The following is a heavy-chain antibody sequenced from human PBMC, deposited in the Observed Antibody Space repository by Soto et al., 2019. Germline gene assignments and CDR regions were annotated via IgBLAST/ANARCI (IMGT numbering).Heavy chain of an antibody. V-gene: IGHV2-5*02. Sequence: SGPTLVNPTQTLTLTCTFSGFSLSTSGVGVGWIRQPPGKALEWLALIYWDDDKRYSPSLKSRLTITKDTSKNQVVLTMTNMDPVDTATYYCARTKSLYYDFWSGYPSGAFDIWGQGTMVTVSS. CDR1: GFSLSTSGVG. CDR3: ARTKSLYYDFWSGYPSGAFDI. D-gene: IGHD3-3*01. CDR2: IYWDDDK. J-gene: IGHJ3*02.